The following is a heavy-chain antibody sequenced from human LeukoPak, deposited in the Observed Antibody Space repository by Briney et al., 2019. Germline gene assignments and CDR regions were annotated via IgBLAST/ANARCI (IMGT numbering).Heavy chain of an antibody. Sequence: GGSLRLSCAASGFTFSSHEMNWVRQAPGKGLEWVSCISSGGGTIQYADSVKGRFTISRDNAKNSVYLQMNSLRAEDTAVYYCASDTGGDTGGNPAGDWGQGTQVTVSS. D-gene: IGHD2-8*02. CDR2: ISSGGGTI. CDR1: GFTFSSHE. V-gene: IGHV3-48*03. CDR3: ASDTGGDTGGNPAGD. J-gene: IGHJ4*02.